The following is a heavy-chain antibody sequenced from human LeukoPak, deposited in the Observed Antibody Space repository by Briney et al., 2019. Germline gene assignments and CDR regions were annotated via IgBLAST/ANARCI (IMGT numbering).Heavy chain of an antibody. D-gene: IGHD4-17*01. CDR2: ISGSGGST. V-gene: IGHV3-23*01. CDR1: GFTFSSYA. J-gene: IGHJ4*02. CDR3: AKAQGGYGDYDY. Sequence: GGSLRLSCAASGFTFSSYAMSWVRQAPGKGLEWVSAISGSGGSTYYADSVNGRFTISRDNSKNTLYLQMNSLRAEDTAVYYCAKAQGGYGDYDYWGQGTLVTVSS.